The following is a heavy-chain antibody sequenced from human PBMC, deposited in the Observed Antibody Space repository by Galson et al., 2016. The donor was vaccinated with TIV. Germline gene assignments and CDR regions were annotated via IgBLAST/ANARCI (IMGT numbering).Heavy chain of an antibody. CDR2: ISWEAERA. Sequence: SLRLSCATSGFSFHHYTMHWVRQVPGKGLEWVSLISWEAERAFYADSVKGRFTISRDNSRSSLYLQMNSLRTEDTAIYFCAKDYMWKEDYYYMDVWGKGTTVIVSS. CDR3: AKDYMWKEDYYYMDV. D-gene: IGHD1-1*01. V-gene: IGHV3-43*01. CDR1: GFSFHHYT. J-gene: IGHJ6*03.